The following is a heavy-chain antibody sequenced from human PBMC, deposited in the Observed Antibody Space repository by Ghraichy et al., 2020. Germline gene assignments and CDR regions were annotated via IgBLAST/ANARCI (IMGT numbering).Heavy chain of an antibody. J-gene: IGHJ4*02. CDR1: GGSFSGYY. D-gene: IGHD3-22*01. V-gene: IGHV4-34*01. CDR3: ARHYYDSSGYRRPLDY. CDR2: INHSGST. Sequence: SETLSLTCAVYGGSFSGYYWSWIRQPPGKGLEWIGEINHSGSTNYNPSLKSRVTISVDTSKNQFSLKLSSVTAADTAVYYCARHYYDSSGYRRPLDYWGQGTLVTVSS.